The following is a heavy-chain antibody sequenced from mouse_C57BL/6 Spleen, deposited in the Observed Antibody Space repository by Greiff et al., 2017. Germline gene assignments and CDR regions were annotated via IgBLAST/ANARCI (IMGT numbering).Heavy chain of an antibody. CDR3: TRTYSSGSSPFDY. CDR1: GYTFTDYE. D-gene: IGHD1-1*01. CDR2: IDPESGGT. J-gene: IGHJ2*01. V-gene: IGHV1-15*01. Sequence: QVQLQQSGAELVRPGASVTLSCKASGYTFTDYEMHWVKQTPVHGLEWIGAIDPESGGTAYNQKFKGKAILTADKSSSTAYMELSSLTSEDSAVYYCTRTYSSGSSPFDYWGQGTTLTVSS.